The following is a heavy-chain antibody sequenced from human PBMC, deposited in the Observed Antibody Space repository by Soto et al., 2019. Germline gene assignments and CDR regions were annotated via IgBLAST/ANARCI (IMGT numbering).Heavy chain of an antibody. Sequence: PGGSLRLSCVGSGFNFNNFWMAWVRQAPGKGLEWVANIKHLVTEKYYVDSVKDRFTISRDNAKSSVYLQMSSLTADDTAVYYCARAVSRRFGYTFAIWGQGTMVTLS. V-gene: IGHV3-7*01. J-gene: IGHJ3*02. CDR2: IKHLVTEK. CDR3: ARAVSRRFGYTFAI. D-gene: IGHD3-10*01. CDR1: GFNFNNFW.